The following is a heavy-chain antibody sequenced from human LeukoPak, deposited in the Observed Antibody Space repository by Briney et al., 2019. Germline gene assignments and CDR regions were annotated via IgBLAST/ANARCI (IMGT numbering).Heavy chain of an antibody. CDR1: GFSFSLFW. V-gene: IGHV3-7*03. D-gene: IGHD2-2*01. CDR2: IKEDGTKK. CDR3: ARDPGRQYSSIADV. Sequence: GGSLRLSCAGSGFSFSLFWMNWVRRAPGKGLEWVANIKEDGTKKYYVDSVKGRFTISRDNAKNSLYLQMDSLRVEDTAVYYCARDPGRQYSSIADVWGQGTTVTVSS. J-gene: IGHJ6*02.